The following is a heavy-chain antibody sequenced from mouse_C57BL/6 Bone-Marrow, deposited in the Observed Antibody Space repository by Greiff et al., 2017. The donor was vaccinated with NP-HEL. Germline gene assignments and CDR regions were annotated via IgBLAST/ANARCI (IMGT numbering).Heavy chain of an antibody. CDR2: IWSDGST. J-gene: IGHJ1*03. Sequence: QVQLKESGPGLVAPSGFSLTSYGVHWVRQPPGKGLEWLVVIWSDGSTTYNSALKSRLSISKDNSKSPVFLKMHSLQTDDTALYSCARHHGRSWSDWYCDVWGTGTTGTGSA. V-gene: IGHV2-6-1*01. CDR1: FSLTSYG. CDR3: ARHHGRSWSDWYCDV.